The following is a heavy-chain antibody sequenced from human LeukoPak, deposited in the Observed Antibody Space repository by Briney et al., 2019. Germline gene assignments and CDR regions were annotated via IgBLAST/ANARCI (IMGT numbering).Heavy chain of an antibody. D-gene: IGHD1-26*01. V-gene: IGHV4-34*01. J-gene: IGHJ5*02. CDR2: INHSGST. CDR3: ARGYSATPYNWFDP. CDR1: GGSFSGYY. Sequence: SETLSLTCAVYGGSFSGYYWSWIRQPPGKGLEWIGEINHSGSTNYNPSLKSRVTISVDTSKNQSSLKLSSVTAADTAVYYCARGYSATPYNWFDPWGQGTLVTVSS.